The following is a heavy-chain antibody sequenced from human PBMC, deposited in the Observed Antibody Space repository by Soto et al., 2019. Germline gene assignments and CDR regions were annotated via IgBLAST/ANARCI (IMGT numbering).Heavy chain of an antibody. V-gene: IGHV3-23*01. CDR2: ISGSGGST. Sequence: GGSLRLSCASSGFTFSSYAMSWVRQAPGKGLEWVSAISGSGGSTYYADSVNGRFTISRDNTKNTLYLQMNSLRAEDTAVYYCAKDHPISGGFDYWGQGTLVTVSS. J-gene: IGHJ4*02. CDR1: GFTFSSYA. D-gene: IGHD3-16*01. CDR3: AKDHPISGGFDY.